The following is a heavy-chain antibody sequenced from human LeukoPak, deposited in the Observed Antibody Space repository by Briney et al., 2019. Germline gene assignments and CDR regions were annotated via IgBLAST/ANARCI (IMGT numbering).Heavy chain of an antibody. V-gene: IGHV3-30*02. Sequence: DPGGSLRLSCVTSGFTFSSYGMHWVRQAPGKGLEWVTFIRYDGSNKYYADSVKGRFTISRDNSKNTLYLQMNSLRAEDTAVYYCAKDQGSYGQYYFDYWGQGTLVTVSS. D-gene: IGHD5-18*01. CDR2: IRYDGSNK. J-gene: IGHJ4*02. CDR1: GFTFSSYG. CDR3: AKDQGSYGQYYFDY.